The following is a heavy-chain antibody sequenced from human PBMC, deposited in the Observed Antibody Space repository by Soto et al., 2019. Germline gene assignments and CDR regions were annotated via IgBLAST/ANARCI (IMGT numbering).Heavy chain of an antibody. CDR3: ATSVTRDGEYFQF. V-gene: IGHV3-30-3*01. CDR1: GLNFSTYA. CDR2: ISYDGSNK. D-gene: IGHD2-2*01. Sequence: PGRSLRLSFAASGLNFSTYAMPWVRQAPGKGLEWVAVISYDGSNKYYAASVRGRFTISRDNSKHTLFLQVNSLRTEDTALYYCATSVTRDGEYFQFWGQGTLVTVSS. J-gene: IGHJ1*01.